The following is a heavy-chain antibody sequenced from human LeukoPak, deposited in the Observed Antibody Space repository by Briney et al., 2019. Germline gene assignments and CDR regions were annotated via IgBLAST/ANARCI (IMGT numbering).Heavy chain of an antibody. D-gene: IGHD3-10*01. CDR1: GFSLSTSGMC. CDR3: ARKQVRDPTYYFDH. J-gene: IGHJ4*02. V-gene: IGHV2-70*11. Sequence: SGPALVKPTQTLTLTCTFSGFSLSTSGMCVSWIRQPPGKALEWLARIDWDDDKYYNTSLKTRLTISKDTSKNQVVLTMTNMDPVDTATYYCARKQVRDPTYYFDHWGQGTLVTVSS. CDR2: IDWDDDK.